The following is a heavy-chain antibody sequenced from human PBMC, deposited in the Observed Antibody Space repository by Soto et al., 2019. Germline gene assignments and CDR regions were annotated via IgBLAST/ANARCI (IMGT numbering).Heavy chain of an antibody. Sequence: ASVKVSCKASGYTFTGYYMHWVRQAPGQGLEWMGWINPNSGGTNYAQKFQGWVTMTRDTSIGTAYMELSRLRSDDTAVYYCARDSRGDSYGYGTFDYWGQGTLVTVSS. J-gene: IGHJ4*02. CDR3: ARDSRGDSYGYGTFDY. CDR1: GYTFTGYY. D-gene: IGHD5-18*01. V-gene: IGHV1-2*04. CDR2: INPNSGGT.